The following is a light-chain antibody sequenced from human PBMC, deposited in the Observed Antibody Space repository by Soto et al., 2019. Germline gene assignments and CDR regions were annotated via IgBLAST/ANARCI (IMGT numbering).Light chain of an antibody. V-gene: IGKV1-5*03. CDR3: QQYNSYSWT. Sequence: DVQMTQSPSTLSASVGYRVTLPCRASQSISSWLAWYQQKQGKAPKLLIYKASSLESGVPSRFSGSGSGTEFNLTISSLQPDDFATYYCQQYNSYSWTFGQGTKVDIK. CDR2: KAS. CDR1: QSISSW. J-gene: IGKJ1*01.